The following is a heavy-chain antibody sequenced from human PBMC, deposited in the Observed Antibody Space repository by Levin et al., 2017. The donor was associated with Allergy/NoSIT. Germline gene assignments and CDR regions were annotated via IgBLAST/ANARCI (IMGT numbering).Heavy chain of an antibody. CDR2: IYHSGST. CDR1: GGSISSSNW. D-gene: IGHD6-6*01. CDR3: ARVGQLAPEGFDY. Sequence: TSETLSLTCAVSGGSISSSNWWSWVRQPPGKGLAWIGEIYHSGSTNYNPSLKSRVTISVDKSKNQFSLKLSSVTAADTAVYYCARVGQLAPEGFDYWGQGTLVTVSS. V-gene: IGHV4-4*02. J-gene: IGHJ4*02.